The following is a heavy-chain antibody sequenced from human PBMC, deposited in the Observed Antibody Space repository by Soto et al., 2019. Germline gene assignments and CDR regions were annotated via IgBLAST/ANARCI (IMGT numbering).Heavy chain of an antibody. D-gene: IGHD3-10*01. V-gene: IGHV3-73*01. J-gene: IGHJ4*02. CDR2: IRNKANSYET. Sequence: PGGSLRLSCAASGFTFSNACMSWVRQASGKGPEWVGRIRNKANSYETAYSASVRGRFTISRDDSKNTAYLQMNSLKTEDTALYYCTRPSHDTSSYFQHEAYYFDFWGPGTLVTVSS. CDR1: GFTFSNAC. CDR3: TRPSHDTSSYFQHEAYYFDF.